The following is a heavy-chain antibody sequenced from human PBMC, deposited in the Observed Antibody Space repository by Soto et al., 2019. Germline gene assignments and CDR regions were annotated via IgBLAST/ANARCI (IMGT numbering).Heavy chain of an antibody. Sequence: QIQLVQSGGEVKKPGASVKVSCKASGGTFSSYAISWVRQAPGQGLEWMGGIIPIFGTANYAQKFQGRVTITADKSTSTAYMELSSLRSEDTAVYYCARDLSGYSYGFSFDYWGQGTLVTVSS. J-gene: IGHJ4*02. D-gene: IGHD5-18*01. CDR3: ARDLSGYSYGFSFDY. V-gene: IGHV1-69*06. CDR1: GGTFSSYA. CDR2: IIPIFGTA.